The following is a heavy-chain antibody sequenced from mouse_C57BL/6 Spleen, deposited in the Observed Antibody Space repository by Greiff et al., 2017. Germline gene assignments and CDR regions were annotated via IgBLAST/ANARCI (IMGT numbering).Heavy chain of an antibody. Sequence: QVQLQQPGAELVRPGTSVKLSCKASGYTFTSYWMHWVKQRPGQGLEWIGVIDPSDSYTNYNQKFKGKATLTVDTSSSTAYMQLSSLTSEDSAVYYCASMVVAPLDYWGQGTTLTVSS. J-gene: IGHJ2*01. CDR3: ASMVVAPLDY. V-gene: IGHV1-59*01. CDR2: IDPSDSYT. D-gene: IGHD1-1*01. CDR1: GYTFTSYW.